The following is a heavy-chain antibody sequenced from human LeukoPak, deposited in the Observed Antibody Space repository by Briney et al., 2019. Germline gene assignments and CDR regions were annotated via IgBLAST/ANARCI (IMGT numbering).Heavy chain of an antibody. J-gene: IGHJ3*02. CDR3: AFLLAGVSDGYDNAFDI. D-gene: IGHD3-22*01. CDR1: GGSISSYY. Sequence: SETLSLTCTVSGGSISSYYWSWIRQPPGKGLEWIGYIYYSGSTNYNPSLKSRVTISVDTSKNQFSLKLSSVTAADTAVYYCAFLLAGVSDGYDNAFDIWGQGTMVTVSS. V-gene: IGHV4-59*12. CDR2: IYYSGST.